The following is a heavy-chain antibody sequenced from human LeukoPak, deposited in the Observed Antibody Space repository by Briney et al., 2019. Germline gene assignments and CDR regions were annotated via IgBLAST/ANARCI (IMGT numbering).Heavy chain of an antibody. J-gene: IGHJ3*02. D-gene: IGHD2-2*01. V-gene: IGHV1-8*03. Sequence: GASVKVFCKASGYTFTSYDINWVRQATGQGLEWMGWMNPNSGNTGYAQKFQGRVTITRNTSISTAYMELSSLRSEDTAVYYCARGGSPVVPAAIRAFDIWGQGTMVTVSS. CDR1: GYTFTSYD. CDR3: ARGGSPVVPAAIRAFDI. CDR2: MNPNSGNT.